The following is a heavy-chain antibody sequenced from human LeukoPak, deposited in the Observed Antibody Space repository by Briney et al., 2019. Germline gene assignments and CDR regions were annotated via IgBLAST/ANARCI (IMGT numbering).Heavy chain of an antibody. CDR2: ISANNGET. D-gene: IGHD2-21*02. CDR1: GYTFTNYG. Sequence: ASVEVSCKASGYTFTNYGISWVRQAPGQGLEWMAWISANNGETRYAQKFQGRVILTTDTPTTTAYMELRNLRSDDTAVYYCARDACVSCGGDCCHDPWGQGTLVTVSS. J-gene: IGHJ5*02. V-gene: IGHV1-18*01. CDR3: ARDACVSCGGDCCHDP.